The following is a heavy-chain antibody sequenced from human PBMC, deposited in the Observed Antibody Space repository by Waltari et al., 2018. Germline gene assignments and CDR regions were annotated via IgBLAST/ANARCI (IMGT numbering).Heavy chain of an antibody. CDR1: GGLFTNYA. D-gene: IGHD3-10*01. V-gene: IGHV1-69*05. Sequence: QVQLVQSGAEVKRPGSSVKVSCRVSGGLFTNYAISWVRQAPGQGLEWMGGIIPIFGTANSAQKFQGRLTITSDESTSTAYMELSSLRPEDTAVYFCARDLGAMKVTSALEIWGQGTRVTVSS. CDR2: IIPIFGTA. CDR3: ARDLGAMKVTSALEI. J-gene: IGHJ3*02.